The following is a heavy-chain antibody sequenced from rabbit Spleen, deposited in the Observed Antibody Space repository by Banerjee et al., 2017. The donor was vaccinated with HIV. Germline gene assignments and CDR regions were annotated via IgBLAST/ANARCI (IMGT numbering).Heavy chain of an antibody. CDR2: INAATANP. J-gene: IGHJ4*01. CDR3: ARDLLGVIGWNFYL. Sequence: QEQLVESGGGLVQPEGSLTLTCKASGFSFSDRDVMCWVRQAPGKGLEWIACINAATANPVCAAWAKGRFTISRTSSTTVTLRMTSLTAADRATYFCARDLLGVIGWNFYLGGQGTLVTVS. D-gene: IGHD1-1*01. CDR1: GFSFSDRDV. V-gene: IGHV1S45*01.